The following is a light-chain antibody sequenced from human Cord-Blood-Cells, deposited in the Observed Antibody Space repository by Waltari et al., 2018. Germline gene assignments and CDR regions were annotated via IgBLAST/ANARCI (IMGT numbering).Light chain of an antibody. V-gene: IGLV1-47*01. CDR3: AAWDDSLSGYV. Sequence: QSVLTQPPSASGTPGQRVTIPCSGTSSNIGSNYVYWYQQLPGTAPKILIYRNNQRPSGVPDRFSGSKSGTSASLAISGLRSEDEADYYCAAWDDSLSGYVFGTGTKVTVL. J-gene: IGLJ1*01. CDR2: RNN. CDR1: SSNIGSNY.